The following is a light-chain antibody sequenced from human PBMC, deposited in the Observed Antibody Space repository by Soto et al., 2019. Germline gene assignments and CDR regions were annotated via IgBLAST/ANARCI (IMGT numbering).Light chain of an antibody. CDR1: QSVSSSY. CDR2: AVS. CDR3: QHYGNSPPYT. V-gene: IGKV3-20*01. Sequence: EIVLTQSPGTLSSSPGERATLSCRASQSVSSSYLAWYQQKPGQAPRLLIYAVSSRATGIPDRFSGSGSGTDFNLTIRRLEPEDFAVYYCQHYGNSPPYTFGQGTK. J-gene: IGKJ2*01.